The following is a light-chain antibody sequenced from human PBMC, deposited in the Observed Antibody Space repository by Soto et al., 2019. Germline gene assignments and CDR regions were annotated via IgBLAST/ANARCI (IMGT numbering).Light chain of an antibody. V-gene: IGKV1-5*03. Sequence: DIQMTQSPSTLSASVGDSVTITCRASQSITNWLAWYQQKPGKAPKPLIYMASSLESGVPSRFSGSGGGTEFTLTISSLQPDEFASYYCQQYYRQATFGQGTKVDIK. J-gene: IGKJ1*01. CDR1: QSITNW. CDR2: MAS. CDR3: QQYYRQAT.